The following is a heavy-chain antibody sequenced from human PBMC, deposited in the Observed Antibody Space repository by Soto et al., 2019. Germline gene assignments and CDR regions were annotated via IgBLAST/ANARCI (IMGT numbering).Heavy chain of an antibody. J-gene: IGHJ3*02. D-gene: IGHD7-27*01. Sequence: ASVKVSCKASGYTFTDYYMHWVRQAPGQGLEWMGWINPNSGGTNYAQKFQGWVTMTRDTSISTAYMELSRLRSDDTAVYYCARDLRSLGMDAFDIWGQGTMVTGSS. CDR3: ARDLRSLGMDAFDI. V-gene: IGHV1-2*04. CDR1: GYTFTDYY. CDR2: INPNSGGT.